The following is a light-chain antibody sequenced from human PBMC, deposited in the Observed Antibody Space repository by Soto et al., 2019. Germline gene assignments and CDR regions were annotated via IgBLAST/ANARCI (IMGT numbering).Light chain of an antibody. CDR3: QQIDSFPYS. Sequence: DIHMTQSPPYLSASVGDRVTITCRASQDINDWLAWYQQKPGKAPKLLIYGSSSLESRVPPRFSGSGSETNFTLTISSLQPEDSATYYCQQIDSFPYSFGQGTNLDIK. V-gene: IGKV1-12*01. J-gene: IGKJ2*03. CDR1: QDINDW. CDR2: GSS.